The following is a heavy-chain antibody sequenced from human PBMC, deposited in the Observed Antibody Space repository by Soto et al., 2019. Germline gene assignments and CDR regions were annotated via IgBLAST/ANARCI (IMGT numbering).Heavy chain of an antibody. Sequence: ASVEVSCKASWSTFSNFYIRWRRQAPGQGLEWMGCMNPDSGVTDFAQKFRDRVTMTSNTSISTASMAIDRPRSEDTGVYYCARGGSMVTDRYLDIWGQGTLVTVSS. V-gene: IGHV1-2*02. CDR1: WSTFSNFY. J-gene: IGHJ4*02. D-gene: IGHD2-2*03. CDR2: MNPDSGVT. CDR3: ARGGSMVTDRYLDI.